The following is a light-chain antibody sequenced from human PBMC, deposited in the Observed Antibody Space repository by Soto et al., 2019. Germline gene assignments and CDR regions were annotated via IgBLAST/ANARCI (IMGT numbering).Light chain of an antibody. CDR1: SSDVGSYNL. CDR3: CSYAGSSTSYV. V-gene: IGLV2-23*01. Sequence: QSALTQPASVSGSPGQSITISCTGTSSDVGSYNLVSWYQQHPGKAPKLMIYEGSKRPSGVSNRFSGSKSGNTASLTISGLQAEDEAYYYCCSYAGSSTSYVFGTGTKLTVL. J-gene: IGLJ1*01. CDR2: EGS.